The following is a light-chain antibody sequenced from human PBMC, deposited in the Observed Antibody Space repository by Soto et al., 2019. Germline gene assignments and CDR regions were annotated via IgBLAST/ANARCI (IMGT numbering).Light chain of an antibody. CDR3: QQYGSSPLIT. CDR2: GAS. J-gene: IGKJ5*01. Sequence: IGLKQSPCTLSLSPGERATLTCRASQSVSSSYLAWYQQKPGQAPRLLIYGASSRATGIPDRFSGSGSGTDFTLTISRLEPEDFAVYYCQQYGSSPLITFGQGTLLEIK. V-gene: IGKV3-20*01. CDR1: QSVSSSY.